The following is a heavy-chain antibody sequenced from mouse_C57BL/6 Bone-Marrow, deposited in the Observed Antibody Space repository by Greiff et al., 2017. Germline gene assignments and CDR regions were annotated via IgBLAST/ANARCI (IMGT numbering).Heavy chain of an antibody. J-gene: IGHJ3*01. Sequence: VHLVESGAELARPGASVKLSCKASGYTFTSYGISWVKQRTGQGLEWIGEIYPRSGNTYYNEKFKGKATLTADKSSSTAYMELRSLTSEDSAVYFCARYYSNCPWFAYWGQGTRVTVSA. D-gene: IGHD2-5*01. CDR3: ARYYSNCPWFAY. CDR1: GYTFTSYG. CDR2: IYPRSGNT. V-gene: IGHV1-81*01.